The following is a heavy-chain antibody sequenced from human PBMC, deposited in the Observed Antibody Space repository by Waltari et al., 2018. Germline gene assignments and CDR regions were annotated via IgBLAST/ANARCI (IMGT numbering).Heavy chain of an antibody. CDR1: GFSLSTSGVG. D-gene: IGHD3-22*01. J-gene: IGHJ4*02. CDR2: IYWNDDK. V-gene: IGHV2-5*01. CDR3: AHRQGYDSSGSLGYYFDY. Sequence: QITLKESGPTLVKPTQTLTLTCTFSGFSLSTSGVGVGWIRQPPGKALEWLALIYWNDDKRYSPSLKSRLTITKDTSKNQVVLTMTNMDPVDTATYYCAHRQGYDSSGSLGYYFDYWGQGTLVTVSS.